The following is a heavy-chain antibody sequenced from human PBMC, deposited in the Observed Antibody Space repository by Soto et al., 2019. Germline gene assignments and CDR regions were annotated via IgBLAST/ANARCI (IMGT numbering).Heavy chain of an antibody. V-gene: IGHV3-53*01. D-gene: IGHD5-18*01. CDR3: ARVNTTLVDHFDC. CDR1: GFSVTGSS. J-gene: IGHJ4*02. CDR2: MHRGGST. Sequence: GGSLRLSCVVSGFSVTGSSIFWVRQATGKGLEWVSLMHRGGSTDNADSVKGRFTTSRDKSKNTLYLHMNGLRVEDTAVYYCARVNTTLVDHFDCWGQGTLVTVSS.